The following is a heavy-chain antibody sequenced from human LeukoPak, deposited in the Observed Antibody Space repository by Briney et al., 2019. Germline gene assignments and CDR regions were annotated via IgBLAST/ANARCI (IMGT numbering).Heavy chain of an antibody. CDR3: AREKEVEYYFDY. CDR2: IIPIFGTA. Sequence: ASVKVSCKASRGTFSSYAISWVRQAPGQGLEWMGGIIPIFGTANYAQKFQGRVTITADESTSTAYMELSSLRSEDTAVYYCAREKEVEYYFDYWGQGTLVTVSS. V-gene: IGHV1-69*13. CDR1: RGTFSSYA. J-gene: IGHJ4*02.